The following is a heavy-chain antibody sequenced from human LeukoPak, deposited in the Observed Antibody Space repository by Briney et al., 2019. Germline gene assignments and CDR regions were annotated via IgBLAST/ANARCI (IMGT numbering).Heavy chain of an antibody. CDR3: ASLEGGPSDGR. J-gene: IGHJ4*02. Sequence: GGSLRLSCEVSGFPVRSRYMTWVRQPPGKGLECVAVIYSGGTTYHIDSVKGRFTISRDISKSTMYLEMNNLRVEDTEIYYCASLEGGPSDGRWGQGTLVTVSS. CDR2: IYSGGTT. D-gene: IGHD3-3*01. CDR1: GFPVRSRY. V-gene: IGHV3-53*01.